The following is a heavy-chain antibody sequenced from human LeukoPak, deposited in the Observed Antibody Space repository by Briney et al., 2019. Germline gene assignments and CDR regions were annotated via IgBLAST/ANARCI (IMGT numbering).Heavy chain of an antibody. CDR2: IIPIFGTA. Sequence: ASVKVSCKASGGTFSRYAISWVRQAPGQGHEWMGGIIPIFGTANYAQKFQGRVTITADESTSTAYMELSSLRSEDTAVYYCASLVSEGIAAAPNWFDPWGQGTLVTVSS. V-gene: IGHV1-69*13. D-gene: IGHD6-13*01. J-gene: IGHJ5*02. CDR3: ASLVSEGIAAAPNWFDP. CDR1: GGTFSRYA.